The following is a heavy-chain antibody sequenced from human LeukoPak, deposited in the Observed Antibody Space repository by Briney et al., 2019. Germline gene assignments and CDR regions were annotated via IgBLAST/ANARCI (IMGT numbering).Heavy chain of an antibody. Sequence: PGGSLRLSCAGSGFTFSNAWMSWVRQAPGKGLEWVGHIKRKTDGGTTDYAAPVKDRFIISRDDSKNTLYLQMNGLKIEDTAVYYCVKDEDGGNPFDYWGQGTLVTVSS. D-gene: IGHD4-23*01. CDR3: VKDEDGGNPFDY. CDR1: GFTFSNAW. CDR2: IKRKTDGGTT. J-gene: IGHJ4*02. V-gene: IGHV3-15*01.